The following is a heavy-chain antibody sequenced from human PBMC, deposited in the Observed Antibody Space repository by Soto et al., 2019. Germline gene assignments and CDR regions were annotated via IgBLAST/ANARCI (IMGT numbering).Heavy chain of an antibody. Sequence: SETLSLTCTVSGGSISSSSYYWGWIRQPPGKGLEWIGSIYYSGSTYYNPSLKSRVTISVATSKNQFSLKLSSVTAADTAVYYCARTGSYGDHLDYWGQGTLVTVSS. J-gene: IGHJ4*02. V-gene: IGHV4-39*01. D-gene: IGHD4-17*01. CDR2: IYYSGST. CDR3: ARTGSYGDHLDY. CDR1: GGSISSSSYY.